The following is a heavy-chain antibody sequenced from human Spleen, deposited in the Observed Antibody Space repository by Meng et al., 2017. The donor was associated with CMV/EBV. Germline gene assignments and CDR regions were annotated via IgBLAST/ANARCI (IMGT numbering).Heavy chain of an antibody. CDR3: ARSSGTYYELPTDY. V-gene: IGHV3-21*01. J-gene: IGHJ4*02. CDR2: ISTSSNYI. D-gene: IGHD1-26*01. CDR1: GFTFSSYS. Sequence: GESLKISCAASGFTFSSYSMNWVRQAPGKGLEWVSSISTSSNYIKYEDSVKGRFTISRDNAKNSLYLQMNSLRAEDTGVYYCARSSGTYYELPTDYWGQGTLVTVSS.